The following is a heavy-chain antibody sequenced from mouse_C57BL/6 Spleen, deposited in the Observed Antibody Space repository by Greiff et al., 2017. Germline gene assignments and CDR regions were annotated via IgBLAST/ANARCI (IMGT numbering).Heavy chain of an antibody. Sequence: QVHVKQSGPGLVQPSQSLSITCTVSGFSLTSYGVHWVRQSPGKGLEWLGVIWSGGSTDYNAAFISRLSISKDNSKSQVFFKMNSLQADDTAIYYCARAGLHYYSRSPRAMDYWGQGTSVTVSS. CDR3: ARAGLHYYSRSPRAMDY. D-gene: IGHD1-1*01. CDR1: GFSLTSYG. J-gene: IGHJ4*01. V-gene: IGHV2-2*01. CDR2: IWSGGST.